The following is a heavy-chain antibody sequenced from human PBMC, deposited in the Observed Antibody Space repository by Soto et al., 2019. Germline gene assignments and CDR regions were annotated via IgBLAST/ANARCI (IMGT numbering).Heavy chain of an antibody. D-gene: IGHD3-9*01. CDR3: ARGWSYDILTGYYY. CDR2: IIPIFGTA. V-gene: IGHV1-69*13. CDR1: GGTFNSYA. J-gene: IGHJ4*02. Sequence: ASVKVSCKASGGTFNSYAISWVRQAPGQGLEWMGGIIPIFGTADYAQKFQGRVTITADESTSTAYMELSSLRSEDTAVYYCARGWSYDILTGYYYWGQGTLVTFSS.